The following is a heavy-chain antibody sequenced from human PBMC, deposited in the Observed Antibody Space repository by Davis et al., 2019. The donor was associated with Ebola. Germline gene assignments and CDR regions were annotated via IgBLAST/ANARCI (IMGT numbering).Heavy chain of an antibody. CDR3: ASGQFNWNDRGAFDI. V-gene: IGHV3-23*01. CDR1: GFTFSTYA. D-gene: IGHD1-20*01. J-gene: IGHJ3*02. Sequence: GESLKISCAASGFTFSTYAMGWVRQAPGKGLEWVSDISSGGGAPYYADSVKGRFTTFRDNPKSTLYLQMNSLRADDTAVYYCASGQFNWNDRGAFDIWGQGTMVTVSS. CDR2: ISSGGGAP.